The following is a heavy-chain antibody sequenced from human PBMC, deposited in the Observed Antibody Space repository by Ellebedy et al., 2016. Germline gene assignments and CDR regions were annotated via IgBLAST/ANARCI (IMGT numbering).Heavy chain of an antibody. V-gene: IGHV4-59*01. CDR1: GGSISRYY. J-gene: IGHJ4*02. CDR3: ARTYYDFWSGFSAPYYFDY. CDR2: IYYSGST. D-gene: IGHD3-3*01. Sequence: SETLSLTCTVSGGSISRYYWSWIRQPPGKGLEWIGYIYYSGSTNYNPSLKSRLTISVDTSKNQFSLKLSSLTAADTAVYYCARTYYDFWSGFSAPYYFDYWGQGTLVTVSS.